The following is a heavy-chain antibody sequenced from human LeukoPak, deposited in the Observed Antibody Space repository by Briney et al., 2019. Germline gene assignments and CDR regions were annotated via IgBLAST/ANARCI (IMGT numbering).Heavy chain of an antibody. D-gene: IGHD4-17*01. V-gene: IGHV4-39*01. Sequence: SETLSLTCTVSSGSITSSSSYWGWLRQPPGKGLEWIGRIYYSESTYYNPSLQSRVTISVDTSRNQFSVKLSSVAAADTAVYYCARTNGDYGPVDYWGQGTLVTVSS. CDR1: SGSITSSSSY. CDR2: IYYSEST. J-gene: IGHJ4*02. CDR3: ARTNGDYGPVDY.